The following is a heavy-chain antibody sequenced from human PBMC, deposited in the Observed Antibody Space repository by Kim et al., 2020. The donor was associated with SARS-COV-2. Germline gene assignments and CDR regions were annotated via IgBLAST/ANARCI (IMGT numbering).Heavy chain of an antibody. Sequence: DSVKVRFTISRDHPKNPLYLQMNILRADDTAVYYCAKVGAMATPIYYFDYWGQGTLVTVSS. D-gene: IGHD5-12*01. J-gene: IGHJ4*02. V-gene: IGHV3-23*01. CDR3: AKVGAMATPIYYFDY.